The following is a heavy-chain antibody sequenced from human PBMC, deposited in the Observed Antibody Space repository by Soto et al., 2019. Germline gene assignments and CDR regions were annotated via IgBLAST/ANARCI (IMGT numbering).Heavy chain of an antibody. D-gene: IGHD5-12*01. CDR2: ISGSGGST. Sequence: GGSLRLSCAASGFTFSIYAMSWVRQAPGKGLEWVSAISGSGGSTYYADSVKGRFTISRDNSKNTLYLQMNSLRAEDTAVYYCAARGASIVATITPSYGMDVWGQGTTVTVSS. CDR1: GFTFSIYA. J-gene: IGHJ6*02. V-gene: IGHV3-23*01. CDR3: AARGASIVATITPSYGMDV.